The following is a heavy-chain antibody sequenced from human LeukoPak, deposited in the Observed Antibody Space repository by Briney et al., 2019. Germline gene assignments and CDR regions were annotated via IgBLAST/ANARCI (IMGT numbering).Heavy chain of an antibody. V-gene: IGHV4-59*01. Sequence: PSETLSLTCTVSGGSINSYYWSWIRQPPGKGLEWIGYIYYSGSTNYNPSLKSRVTISVDTSKNQFSLNLSSVTAADTAVYYCARGEPRDYYYYMDVWGKGTTVTISS. CDR2: IYYSGST. CDR3: ARGEPRDYYYYMDV. D-gene: IGHD1-14*01. CDR1: GGSINSYY. J-gene: IGHJ6*03.